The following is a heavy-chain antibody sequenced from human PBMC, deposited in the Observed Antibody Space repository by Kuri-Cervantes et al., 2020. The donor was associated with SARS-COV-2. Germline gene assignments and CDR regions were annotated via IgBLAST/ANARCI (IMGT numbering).Heavy chain of an antibody. J-gene: IGHJ4*02. V-gene: IGHV1-8*03. CDR3: ARGGPSLQRYFDY. D-gene: IGHD4-11*01. CDR1: GYTLTELS. Sequence: ASVKVSCKVSGYTLTELSMHWVRQATGQGLEWMGWMNPNSGNTGYAQKFQGRVTITRNTSISTAYMELSSLRSEDTAVYYCARGGPSLQRYFDYWGQGTLVTVSS. CDR2: MNPNSGNT.